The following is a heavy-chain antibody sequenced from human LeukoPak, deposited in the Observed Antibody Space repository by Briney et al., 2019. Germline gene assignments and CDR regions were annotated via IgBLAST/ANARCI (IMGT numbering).Heavy chain of an antibody. CDR1: GFTFSSYW. J-gene: IGHJ5*02. V-gene: IGHV3-74*01. CDR3: ARARLVITGWFDP. CDR2: INSDGSST. D-gene: IGHD3-9*01. Sequence: PGGSLRLSCAASGFTFSSYWMHWVRQAPGKGLVRVSRINSDGSSTSYADSVKGRFTISRDNAKNTLYLQMNSLRAEDTAVYYCARARLVITGWFDPWGQGTLVTVSS.